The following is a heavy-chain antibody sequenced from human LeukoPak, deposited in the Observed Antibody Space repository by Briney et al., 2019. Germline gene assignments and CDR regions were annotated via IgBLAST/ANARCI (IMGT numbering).Heavy chain of an antibody. CDR3: ARGPRAAADDY. Sequence: ASVKVSCKTSGYTFINYAINWGRQAPGQRPEWMGWIDAGNGNTKYSQKFQGRVTITRDTSASTAYMELSSLRSEDTAVYYCARGPRAAADDYWGQGTLVTVSS. V-gene: IGHV1-3*01. CDR1: GYTFINYA. J-gene: IGHJ4*02. D-gene: IGHD6-13*01. CDR2: IDAGNGNT.